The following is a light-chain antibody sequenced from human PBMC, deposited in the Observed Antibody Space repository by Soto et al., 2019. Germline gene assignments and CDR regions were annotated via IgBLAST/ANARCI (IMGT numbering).Light chain of an antibody. J-gene: IGLJ1*01. CDR2: EVV. CDR3: TLYARRTRYV. Sequence: QSVLTQPPSASGSPGQSVTISCTGTKNDIGVYDFVSLYQHHPGKAPRLIIYEVVQRPSGVPDRVCGSKAGNTASLSVSGLQAVDESDYFCTLYARRTRYVFGSGPKVTV. V-gene: IGLV2-8*01. CDR1: KNDIGVYDF.